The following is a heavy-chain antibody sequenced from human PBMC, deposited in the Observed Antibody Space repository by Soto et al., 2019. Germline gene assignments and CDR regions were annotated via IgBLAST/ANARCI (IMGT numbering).Heavy chain of an antibody. J-gene: IGHJ6*02. Sequence: SGPTLVNPTQTLTLTCTFSGFSLSTSGMCVSWIRQPPGKALEWLALIDWDDDKYYSTSLKTRLTISKDTSKNQVVLTMTNMDPVDTATYYCARITRAPYYYYYYGMDVWGQGTTVTVPS. CDR1: GFSLSTSGMC. V-gene: IGHV2-70*01. CDR2: IDWDDDK. CDR3: ARITRAPYYYYYYGMDV.